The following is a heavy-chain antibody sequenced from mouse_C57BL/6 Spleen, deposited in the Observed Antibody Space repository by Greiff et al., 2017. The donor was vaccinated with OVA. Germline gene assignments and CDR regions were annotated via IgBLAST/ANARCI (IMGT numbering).Heavy chain of an antibody. CDR1: GFTFSDYG. V-gene: IGHV5-17*01. J-gene: IGHJ2*01. CDR2: ISSGSSTI. Sequence: DVKLQESGGGLVKPGGSLKLSCAASGFTFSDYGMHWVRQAPEKGLEWVAYISSGSSTIYYADTVKGRFTISRDNAKNTLFLQMTSLRSEDTAMYYCARRDSNYCDYWGQGTTLTVSS. D-gene: IGHD2-5*01. CDR3: ARRDSNYCDY.